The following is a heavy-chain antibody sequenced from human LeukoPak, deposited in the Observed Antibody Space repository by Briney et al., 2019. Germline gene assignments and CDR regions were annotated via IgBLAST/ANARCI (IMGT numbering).Heavy chain of an antibody. D-gene: IGHD3-9*01. CDR2: ISSSSSYI. CDR1: GFTFSSYS. Sequence: PGGSLRLSCAASGFTFSSYSMNWVRQAPGKGLEWVSSISSSSSYIYYADSVKGRFTISRDNAKKSLYLQMNSLRAEDTAVYYCAKQGRDWLRDYYYYMDVWGKGTTVTISS. CDR3: AKQGRDWLRDYYYYMDV. V-gene: IGHV3-21*01. J-gene: IGHJ6*03.